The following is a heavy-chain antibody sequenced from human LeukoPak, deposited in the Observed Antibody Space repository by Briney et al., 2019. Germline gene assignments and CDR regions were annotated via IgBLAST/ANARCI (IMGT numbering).Heavy chain of an antibody. Sequence: QAGGSLRLSCAASGFTFSSYWMSWVRLAPGKGLEWVANIEQDGREKYYVDSVKGRFTISRDNSKNTLYLQMNSLRAEDTAVYYCAKDNRLSKYYYDSSGWVPWFDPWGQGTLVTVSS. D-gene: IGHD3-22*01. CDR1: GFTFSSYW. CDR2: IEQDGREK. J-gene: IGHJ5*02. V-gene: IGHV3-7*01. CDR3: AKDNRLSKYYYDSSGWVPWFDP.